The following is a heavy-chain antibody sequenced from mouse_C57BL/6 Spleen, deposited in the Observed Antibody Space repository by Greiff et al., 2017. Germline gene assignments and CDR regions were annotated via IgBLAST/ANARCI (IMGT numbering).Heavy chain of an antibody. D-gene: IGHD3-3*01. Sequence: QVQLQQSGAELMKPGASVKLSCKATGYTFTGYWIEWVKQRPGHGLEWIGEILPASGSSNYNEKFKGKATFTADTSSNTDYMPLSSLTTEGTAINYGAREEGTRYFDGWGTEATVTVSS. V-gene: IGHV1-9*01. CDR2: ILPASGSS. CDR3: AREEGTRYFDG. J-gene: IGHJ1*03. CDR1: GYTFTGYW.